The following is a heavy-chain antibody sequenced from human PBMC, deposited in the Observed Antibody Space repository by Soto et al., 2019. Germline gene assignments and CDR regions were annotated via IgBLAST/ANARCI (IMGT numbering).Heavy chain of an antibody. Sequence: EVQLVESGGGLVQPGGSLRLSCAASGFTFSIYWMHWVRQAPGKGPVWVSRIDNAGSSARYADSVKGRFTISRDNAKNTVYLQTNRPRAEDTAGYCWTRVGGPVSGMAVWGPGTTVTVSS. V-gene: IGHV3-74*01. D-gene: IGHD1-26*01. CDR2: IDNAGSSA. CDR1: GFTFSIYW. J-gene: IGHJ6*02. CDR3: TRVGGPVSGMAV.